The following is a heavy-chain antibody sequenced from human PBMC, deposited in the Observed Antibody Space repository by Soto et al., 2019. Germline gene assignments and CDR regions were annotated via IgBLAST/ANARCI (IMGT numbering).Heavy chain of an antibody. Sequence: QVQLVQSGAEVKTPGSSVTVSCKASGDTSTPYAISWVRQAPGQGLEWLGGIIPVAGTPTYAQKFQGRVTISEDRATSTTSMELTRLTSEDTAVYYCARGYCVSSSCHSLDSWGQGTPVTVYS. CDR1: GDTSTPYA. D-gene: IGHD2-15*01. J-gene: IGHJ4*02. CDR3: ARGYCVSSSCHSLDS. V-gene: IGHV1-69*14. CDR2: IIPVAGTP.